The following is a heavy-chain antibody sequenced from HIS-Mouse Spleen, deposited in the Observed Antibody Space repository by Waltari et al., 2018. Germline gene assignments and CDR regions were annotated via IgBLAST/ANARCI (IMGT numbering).Heavy chain of an antibody. CDR3: ASIFDY. J-gene: IGHJ4*02. CDR1: GGSFSGYY. CDR2: INHSGGT. V-gene: IGHV4-34*01. Sequence: QVQLQQWGAGLLKPSETLSLTCAVYGGSFSGYYWSWIRQPPGKGLEWIGEINHSGGTNYNPSIKSRVTISVDTSKNQFSLKLSSVTAADTAVYYCASIFDYWGQGTLVTVSS.